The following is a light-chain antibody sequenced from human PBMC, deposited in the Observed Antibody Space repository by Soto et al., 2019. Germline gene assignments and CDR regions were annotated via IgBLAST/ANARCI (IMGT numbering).Light chain of an antibody. CDR1: HYIYSN. CDR2: RAS. Sequence: EIVMTQSPATLSVSPGERATLSSTASHYIYSNVAWFQQRPGQAPSLLIYRASTRATGTPARFSGSGSGTEFTLTITSLQSEDFALYYCQQYHNLWTFGQGTEVEIK. V-gene: IGKV3-15*01. J-gene: IGKJ1*01. CDR3: QQYHNLWT.